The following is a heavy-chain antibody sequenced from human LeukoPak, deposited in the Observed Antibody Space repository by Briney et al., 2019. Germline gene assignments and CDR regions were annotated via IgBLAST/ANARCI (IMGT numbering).Heavy chain of an antibody. Sequence: GGSLRLSCAASGFTFSSYAMHWVRQAPGKGLEWVAVISYDGSNKYYADSVKGRFTISRDNSKNTLYLQMNSLRAEDTAVYYCARDLSGSPRYYYYYMDVWGKGATVTVSS. CDR3: ARDLSGSPRYYYYYMDV. CDR2: ISYDGSNK. J-gene: IGHJ6*03. CDR1: GFTFSSYA. D-gene: IGHD3-10*01. V-gene: IGHV3-30-3*01.